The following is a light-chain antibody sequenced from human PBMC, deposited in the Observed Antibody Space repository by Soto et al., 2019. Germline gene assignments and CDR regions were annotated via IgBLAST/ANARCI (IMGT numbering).Light chain of an antibody. J-gene: IGKJ1*01. CDR2: KAS. CDR3: QQYRRLES. Sequence: DIQMTQSPSTLSASVGDRVTITCRASQSISDWLSWYQQKPGEIPKLLIYKASSLETGVPSRFSGTGSGSEFTLTSRDLQPDDFSTYYSQQYRRLESLGQGTKVEIK. CDR1: QSISDW. V-gene: IGKV1-5*03.